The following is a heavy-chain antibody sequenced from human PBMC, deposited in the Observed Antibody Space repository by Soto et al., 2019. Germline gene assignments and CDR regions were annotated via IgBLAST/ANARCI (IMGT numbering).Heavy chain of an antibody. D-gene: IGHD3-10*01. CDR3: ARYDYYGSGSYDAFDI. CDR1: GGTFSSYA. Sequence: ASVKVSCKASGGTFSSYAISWVRQAPGQGLEWMGGIIPIFGTANYAQKFQGRVTITADASTSTAYMELSSLRSEDTALYDGARYDYYGSGSYDAFDIWGQGTMVTVSS. CDR2: IIPIFGTA. J-gene: IGHJ3*02. V-gene: IGHV1-69*13.